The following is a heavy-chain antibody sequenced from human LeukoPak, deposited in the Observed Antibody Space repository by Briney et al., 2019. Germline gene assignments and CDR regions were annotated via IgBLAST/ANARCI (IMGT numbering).Heavy chain of an antibody. V-gene: IGHV4-34*01. Sequence: NPSETLSLTCAVYGGSFSGFYWSWIRQPPGKGLEWIGEINHSGSTNYNPSLRSRVTISVDTSKNQFSLKLSSVTAADTAVYYCAGKYCSSTSCSWNWFDPWGQGTLVTVSS. D-gene: IGHD2-2*01. CDR3: AGKYCSSTSCSWNWFDP. CDR1: GGSFSGFY. CDR2: INHSGST. J-gene: IGHJ5*02.